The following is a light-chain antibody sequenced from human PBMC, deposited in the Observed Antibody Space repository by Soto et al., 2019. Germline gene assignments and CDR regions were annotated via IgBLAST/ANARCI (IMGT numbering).Light chain of an antibody. CDR1: RGHSSYA. CDR2: LSSDGSH. J-gene: IGLJ2*01. CDR3: QTWDTGARVV. Sequence: QSVLTQSPSASASLGASVKLTCTLSRGHSSYAIAWHQQQPEKGPRYLMKLSSDGSHSKGDGIPDRFSGSSSGAERYLTISSLQSEDEADYYFQTWDTGARVVFGGGTQLTLL. V-gene: IGLV4-69*01.